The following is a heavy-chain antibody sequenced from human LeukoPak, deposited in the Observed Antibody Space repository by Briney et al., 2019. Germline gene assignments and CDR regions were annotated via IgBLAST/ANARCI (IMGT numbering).Heavy chain of an antibody. Sequence: PGGSLRLSCAGSGFTFSSYAMSWVRQAPGKGLEWVSAITSSGGSTYYADSVKGRFTISRDNSKSTLYLQMNSLRAEDTAVYYCAKVPGIAVAATMWNFDYWGQGTLVTVSS. CDR3: AKVPGIAVAATMWNFDY. D-gene: IGHD6-19*01. V-gene: IGHV3-23*01. J-gene: IGHJ4*02. CDR2: ITSSGGST. CDR1: GFTFSSYA.